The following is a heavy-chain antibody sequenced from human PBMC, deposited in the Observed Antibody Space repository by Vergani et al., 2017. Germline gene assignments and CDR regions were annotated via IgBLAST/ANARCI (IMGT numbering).Heavy chain of an antibody. D-gene: IGHD4-11*01. CDR3: ATMDYSNYWYFDL. CDR1: GFTFSSYS. Sequence: VQLVESGGGLVKPGGSLRLSCAASGFTFSSYSMNWVRQHPGKGLEWIGYIYYSGSTYYNPSLKSRVTISVDTSKNQFSLKLSSVTAADTAVYYCATMDYSNYWYFDLWGRGTLVTVSS. J-gene: IGHJ2*01. CDR2: IYYSGST. V-gene: IGHV4-59*06.